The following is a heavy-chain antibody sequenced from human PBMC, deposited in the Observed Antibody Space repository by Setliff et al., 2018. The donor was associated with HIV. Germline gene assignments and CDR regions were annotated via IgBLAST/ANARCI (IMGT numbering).Heavy chain of an antibody. D-gene: IGHD6-19*01. J-gene: IGHJ5*02. V-gene: IGHV4-39*01. CDR1: GDSLTSGHFY. Sequence: LSXTCTVSGDSLTSGHFYWGWIRQAPGKGLEWIGNILDGRVTFFNPSLRGRVTISVDASKNQVSLNLRSVTAADSAVYHCARPHSGRGGGAYFDPWGQGILVTVSS. CDR2: ILDGRVT. CDR3: ARPHSGRGGGAYFDP.